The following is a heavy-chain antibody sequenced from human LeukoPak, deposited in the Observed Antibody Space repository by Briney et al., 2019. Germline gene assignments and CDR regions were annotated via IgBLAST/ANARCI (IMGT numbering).Heavy chain of an antibody. D-gene: IGHD1-26*01. J-gene: IGHJ4*02. Sequence: PGGSLRVSCAASGFTFSTYSMNWVRQAPGKGLEWVSSITSSGRHINYADSVKGRFTISRDNAKKSLFLQMSSLRAEDTAVYYCAKGGSVGVGTSYYFDYWGQGTLVTVSS. CDR2: ITSSGRHI. V-gene: IGHV3-21*01. CDR3: AKGGSVGVGTSYYFDY. CDR1: GFTFSTYS.